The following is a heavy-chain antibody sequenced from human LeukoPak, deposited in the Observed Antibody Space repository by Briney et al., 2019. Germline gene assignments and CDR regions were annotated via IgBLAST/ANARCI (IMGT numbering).Heavy chain of an antibody. CDR1: GGSFSGYY. D-gene: IGHD1-7*01. CDR2: IYHSGST. Sequence: PSETLSLTCAVYGGSFSGYYWSWIRQPPGKGLEWIGYIYHSGSTYYNPSLKSRVTISVDRSKNQFSLKLSSVTAADTAVYYCATSITGTTPYYFDYWGQGTLVTVSS. CDR3: ATSITGTTPYYFDY. J-gene: IGHJ4*02. V-gene: IGHV4-34*01.